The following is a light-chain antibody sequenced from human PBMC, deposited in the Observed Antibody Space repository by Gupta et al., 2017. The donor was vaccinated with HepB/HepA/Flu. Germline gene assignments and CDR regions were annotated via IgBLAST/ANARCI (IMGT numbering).Light chain of an antibody. CDR1: QCISSY. CDR3: QQSDSTPFT. J-gene: IGKJ3*01. Sequence: QMTESPSSLSASVGDRVTITCRSSQCISSYLNWYQQKPGKAPKLLIYAASSLQSGVPSRFSGSGSGTDFTLTISRLQPEDFATYYCQQSDSTPFTFGHGTKVDIK. V-gene: IGKV1-39*01. CDR2: AAS.